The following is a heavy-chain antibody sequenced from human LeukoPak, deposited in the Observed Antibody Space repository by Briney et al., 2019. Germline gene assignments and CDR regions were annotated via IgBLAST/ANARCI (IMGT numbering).Heavy chain of an antibody. D-gene: IGHD2-21*02. CDR2: ISGSGGST. CDR1: GFTFGSYS. V-gene: IGHV3-23*01. J-gene: IGHJ4*02. CDR3: AKANAVVVTAIHHRTYFDY. Sequence: GGSLRLSCAASGFTFGSYSMTWVRQAPGKGLEWVSAISGSGGSTYYADSVKGRFTISRDNSKNTLYLQMNSLRAEDTAVYYCAKANAVVVTAIHHRTYFDYWGQGTLVTVSS.